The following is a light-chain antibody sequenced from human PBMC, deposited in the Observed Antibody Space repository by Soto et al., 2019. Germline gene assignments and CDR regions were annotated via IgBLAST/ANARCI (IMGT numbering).Light chain of an antibody. CDR2: EVS. CDR1: ISDVGVFNY. J-gene: IGLJ3*02. V-gene: IGLV2-14*01. Sequence: QSALTQTASVSASPGQSIAISCTGTISDVGVFNYVSWYQQHPGKAPKLIIYEVSSRPPGVSDRFSGSKSGNTASLTISGLQAEDEADYYCKSDKTTSTWVFGGGPKLTVL. CDR3: KSDKTTSTWV.